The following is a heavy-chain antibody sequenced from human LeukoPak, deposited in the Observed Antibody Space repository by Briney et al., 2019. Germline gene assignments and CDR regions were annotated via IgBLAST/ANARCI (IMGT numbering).Heavy chain of an antibody. D-gene: IGHD3-22*01. J-gene: IGHJ4*02. CDR2: IYSGGGT. CDR3: ARDRYDSSGYYLNFDY. Sequence: GGSLRLSCAVSGVTVSSNHMSWVRQAPGKGLEWVSAIYSGGGTYYADSVKGRFTLSRDISKNTLYLQMNSLRAEDTAVYYCARDRYDSSGYYLNFDYWGQGTLVTVSS. V-gene: IGHV3-66*01. CDR1: GVTVSSNH.